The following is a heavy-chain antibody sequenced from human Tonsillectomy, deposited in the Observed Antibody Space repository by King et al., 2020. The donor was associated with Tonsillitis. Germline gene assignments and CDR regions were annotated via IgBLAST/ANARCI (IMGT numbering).Heavy chain of an antibody. CDR2: IAPDGGTT. Sequence: VQLVESGGGLVQPGGSLRLSCAASGFIVRSYALTWVRQPPGKGLEWVSGIAPDGGTTHYADAVKGRLPISRDNSKNTLYLQMNSLRAEETAVYFCAKEGAGEGQFDFWGQGTLVTVSS. D-gene: IGHD3-10*01. J-gene: IGHJ4*02. CDR3: AKEGAGEGQFDF. V-gene: IGHV3-23*04. CDR1: GFIVRSYA.